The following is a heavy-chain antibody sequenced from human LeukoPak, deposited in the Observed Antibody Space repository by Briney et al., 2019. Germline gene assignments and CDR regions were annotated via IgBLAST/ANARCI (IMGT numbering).Heavy chain of an antibody. Sequence: GASVKVSCKVSGYTLTELSMHWVRQAPGKGLEWMGRFDPEDGETIYAQKFQGRVTMTEDTSTDTAYMDLSSLRSEDTAMYYCATVVAVATFDYWGQGTLVTVSS. V-gene: IGHV1-24*01. CDR3: ATVVAVATFDY. CDR1: GYTLTELS. CDR2: FDPEDGET. J-gene: IGHJ4*02. D-gene: IGHD6-19*01.